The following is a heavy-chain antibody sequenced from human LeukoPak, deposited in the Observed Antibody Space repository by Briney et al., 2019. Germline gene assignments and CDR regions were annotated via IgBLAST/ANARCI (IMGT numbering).Heavy chain of an antibody. CDR1: GVSFSGYY. V-gene: IGHV4-4*07. CDR2: IYTSGST. Sequence: SETLSLTCAVYGVSFSGYYWSWIRQPAGKGLEWIGRIYTSGSTNYNPSLKSRVTISVDTSKNQFSLKLSSVTAADTAVYYCAREGDYYDTSGTLDYWGQGTLVTVSS. D-gene: IGHD3-22*01. J-gene: IGHJ4*02. CDR3: AREGDYYDTSGTLDY.